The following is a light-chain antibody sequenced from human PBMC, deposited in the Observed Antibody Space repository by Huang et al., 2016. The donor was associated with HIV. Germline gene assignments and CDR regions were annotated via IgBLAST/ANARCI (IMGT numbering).Light chain of an antibody. CDR3: QQSYSTPYT. CDR1: QSISSY. J-gene: IGKJ2*01. V-gene: IGKV1-39*01. Sequence: DIQMTQSPYSLSAYVGDRVNIACRTSQSISSYLNWYQQKPGKAPKLLIYSASSLQSGVPLMFGGSGSGTDFTLTISHLQPEDFATYDCQQSYSTPYTFGQGTKLEIK. CDR2: SAS.